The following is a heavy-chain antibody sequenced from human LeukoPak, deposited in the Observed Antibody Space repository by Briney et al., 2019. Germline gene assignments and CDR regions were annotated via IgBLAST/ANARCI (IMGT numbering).Heavy chain of an antibody. D-gene: IGHD3-3*01. CDR2: IIPIFGTA. V-gene: IGHV1-69*01. J-gene: IGHJ6*02. CDR1: GGTFSSYA. CDR3: ARGTIFGAPMNYYYYGMDV. Sequence: SVKVSCTASGGTFSSYAISWVRQAPGQGLEWMGGIIPIFGTANYAQKFQGRVTITADESTSTAYMELSSLRSEDTAVYYCARGTIFGAPMNYYYYGMDVWGQGTTVTVSS.